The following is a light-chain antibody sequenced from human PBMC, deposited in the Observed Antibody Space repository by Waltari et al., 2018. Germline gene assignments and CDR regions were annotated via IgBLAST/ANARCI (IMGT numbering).Light chain of an antibody. Sequence: EIVMTQYPATLSVSPGERATLSCRASQIVSSNIAWYQQKPGQAPRLLIYGASTRATGIPARFSGSGSGTEFTLTISSMQSEDFAVYYCQQYNNWPYTFGQGTKLEIK. J-gene: IGKJ2*01. V-gene: IGKV3-15*01. CDR1: QIVSSN. CDR2: GAS. CDR3: QQYNNWPYT.